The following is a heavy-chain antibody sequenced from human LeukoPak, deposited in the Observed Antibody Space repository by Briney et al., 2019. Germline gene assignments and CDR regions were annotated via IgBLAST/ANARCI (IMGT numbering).Heavy chain of an antibody. CDR3: ANGNRCTSPNCLGYYYFYMDV. CDR2: FSGSGGTT. D-gene: IGHD2-8*01. V-gene: IGHV3-23*01. Sequence: YPGGSLRLSCAASGFTFSSYAMNWVRQAPGRGLEWDSGFSGSGGTTYYADSVKGRFTISRDNSKNTLYLQMNSLRAEDTAVYYCANGNRCTSPNCLGYYYFYMDVWGKGTTVTVSS. J-gene: IGHJ6*03. CDR1: GFTFSSYA.